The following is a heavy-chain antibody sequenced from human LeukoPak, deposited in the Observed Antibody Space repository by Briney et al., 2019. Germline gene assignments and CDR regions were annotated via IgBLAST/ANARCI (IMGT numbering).Heavy chain of an antibody. V-gene: IGHV3-21*01. CDR2: ISSSSSYI. CDR1: GFTFSDYN. J-gene: IGHJ4*02. CDR3: ARIPRSGYYLPRAY. Sequence: GGSLRLSCAASGFTFSDYNMRWIRRAPGKGLEWVSSISSSSSYIYYADSVKGRFTISRDNAKNSLYLQMNSLRAEDTAVYYCARIPRSGYYLPRAYWSQGTPVTVSS. D-gene: IGHD3-22*01.